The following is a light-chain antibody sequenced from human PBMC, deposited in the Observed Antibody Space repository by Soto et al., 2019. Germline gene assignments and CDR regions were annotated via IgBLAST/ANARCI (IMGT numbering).Light chain of an antibody. J-gene: IGKJ3*01. CDR1: QSVAGN. V-gene: IGKV3-20*01. CDR2: GAS. Sequence: ENVLTQSPGTLSLSPGERVTLSCRASQSVAGNLGWYQQKPGQAPRLLIYGASSRATGIPDRFSGSGSGTDFTLTISRLEPEDFAVYYCQQYGSSSFTFGPGTKVDI. CDR3: QQYGSSSFT.